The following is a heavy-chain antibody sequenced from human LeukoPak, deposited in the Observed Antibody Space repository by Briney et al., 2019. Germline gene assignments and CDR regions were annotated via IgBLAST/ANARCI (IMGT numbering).Heavy chain of an antibody. J-gene: IGHJ4*02. Sequence: ASVKVSCKASGYTFTSYYMHWVRQAPGQGLEGMGIMNPNGGATSYAQKFQGRVTMARDTTTSTVYMELSSLTSEDTAVYYCARAANTFGEEFDYWGQGTLVTVSS. CDR2: MNPNGGAT. CDR1: GYTFTSYY. V-gene: IGHV1-46*01. D-gene: IGHD3-16*01. CDR3: ARAANTFGEEFDY.